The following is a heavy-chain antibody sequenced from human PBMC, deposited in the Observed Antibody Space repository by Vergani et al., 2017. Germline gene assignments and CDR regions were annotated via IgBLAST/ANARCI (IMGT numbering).Heavy chain of an antibody. CDR1: GGTFSSYA. J-gene: IGHJ6*02. CDR3: ARARGTTGYSSSWYDLYYCYGRDF. Sequence: QVQLVQSGAEVKKPGSSVKVSCKASGGTFSSYAIRWVRQAPGQGLEWMGGIIPIFGTANYAQKFQGRVTITADESTSTAYMELSSLRSEDTAVYYCARARGTTGYSSSWYDLYYCYGRDFWGQATTVTVSS. D-gene: IGHD6-13*01. CDR2: IIPIFGTA. V-gene: IGHV1-69*01.